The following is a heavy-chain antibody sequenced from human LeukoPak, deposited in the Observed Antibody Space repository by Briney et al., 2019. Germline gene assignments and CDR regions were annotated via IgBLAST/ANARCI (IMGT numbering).Heavy chain of an antibody. CDR3: ARVGCSSTSCYYYYGMDV. D-gene: IGHD2-2*01. CDR2: IYHSGST. J-gene: IGHJ6*02. V-gene: IGHV4-4*02. CDR1: GGSISSSNW. Sequence: SETLSLTCAVSGGSISSSNWWSWVRQPPGKGLEWIGEIYHSGSTNYNPSLKSRVTISVDKSKNQFSLKLSSVAAADTAVYYCARVGCSSTSCYYYYGMDVWGQGTTVTVSS.